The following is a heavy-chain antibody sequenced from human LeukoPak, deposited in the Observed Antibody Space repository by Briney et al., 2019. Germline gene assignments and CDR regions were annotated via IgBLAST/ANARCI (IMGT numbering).Heavy chain of an antibody. CDR1: GGSISSRNW. D-gene: IGHD4-11*01. Sequence: PSETLSPTCAVSGGSISSRNWWTWVRQPPGKGLEWIGEISHSGSTNYNPSLESRVTVSVDNSKNQFSLKLSSVTAADTAVYYCAKMTPVTSFQLLVLDSWGPGTLVTISS. V-gene: IGHV4-4*02. J-gene: IGHJ4*02. CDR3: AKMTPVTSFQLLVLDS. CDR2: ISHSGST.